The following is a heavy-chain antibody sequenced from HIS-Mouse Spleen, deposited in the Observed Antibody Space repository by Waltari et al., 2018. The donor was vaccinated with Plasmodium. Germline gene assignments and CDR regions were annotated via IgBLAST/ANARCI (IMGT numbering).Heavy chain of an antibody. J-gene: IGHJ4*02. CDR1: GFTFRSYA. V-gene: IGHV3-30*04. CDR3: ARVLSSSWYDY. D-gene: IGHD6-13*01. CDR2: ISYDGSKK. Sequence: VQLVESGGGVVQPGRALRLSCAASGFTFRSYAMHWVRQDPGKGREWVAVISYDGSKKYYADSVKGRFTISRDNSKNTLYLQMNSLRAEDTAVYYCARVLSSSWYDYWGQGTLVTVSS.